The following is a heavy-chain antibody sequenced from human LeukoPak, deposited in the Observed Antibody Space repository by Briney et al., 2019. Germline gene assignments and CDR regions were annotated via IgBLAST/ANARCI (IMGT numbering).Heavy chain of an antibody. D-gene: IGHD3-10*01. CDR1: GGSISSYY. Sequence: PSETLSLTCTVSGGSISSYYWSWIRQPPGKGLEWIGYIYYSGSTNYNPSLKSRVTISVDTSKNQFSLKLSSVTAADTAVYYCARVVYYGSGSYYYYYYYYMDVWGKGTTVTVSS. CDR3: ARVVYYGSGSYYYYYYYYMDV. CDR2: IYYSGST. J-gene: IGHJ6*03. V-gene: IGHV4-59*01.